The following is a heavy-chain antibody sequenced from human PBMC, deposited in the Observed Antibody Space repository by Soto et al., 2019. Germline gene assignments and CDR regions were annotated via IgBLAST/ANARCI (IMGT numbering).Heavy chain of an antibody. CDR3: ARVPLRYSSSHNFDS. D-gene: IGHD6-19*01. Sequence: PXGTLSLTFSVSGASVSSGSFYWRWIRQPPGKGLEWIGFIYNNETFNYNPSLKSRVTLSVDTSKHQFSLKLSSVTAADTAVYYCARVPLRYSSSHNFDSWGQGALVTVSS. CDR1: GASVSSGSFY. CDR2: IYNNETF. V-gene: IGHV4-61*01. J-gene: IGHJ4*02.